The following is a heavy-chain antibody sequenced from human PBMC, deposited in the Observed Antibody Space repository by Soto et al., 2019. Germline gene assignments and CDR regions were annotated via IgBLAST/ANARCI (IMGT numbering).Heavy chain of an antibody. CDR1: GFSLSTSGVG. V-gene: IGHV2-5*02. J-gene: IGHJ5*02. Sequence: QITLKESGPTLVKPTQTLTLTCTFSGFSLSTSGVGVGWIRQPPGKALEWLALIYWDDDKRYSPSLKSRRTITKATSKNQVVLTMTSMDPVDTATYYCAHLPCGGDCSRFDPWGQGTLVTVSS. D-gene: IGHD2-21*02. CDR3: AHLPCGGDCSRFDP. CDR2: IYWDDDK.